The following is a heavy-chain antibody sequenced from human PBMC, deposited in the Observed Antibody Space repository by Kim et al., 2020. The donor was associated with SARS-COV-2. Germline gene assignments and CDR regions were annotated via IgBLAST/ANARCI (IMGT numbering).Heavy chain of an antibody. CDR1: GGSISSGGYY. D-gene: IGHD3-10*01. CDR2: IYYSGST. V-gene: IGHV4-31*03. CDR3: ARGGEGFGENPQNNWFDP. Sequence: SETLSLTCTVSGGSISSGGYYWSWIRQHPGKGLEWIGYIYYSGSTYYNPSLKSRVTISVDTSKNQFSLKLSSVTAADTAVYYCARGGEGFGENPQNNWFDPWGQGTLVTVSS. J-gene: IGHJ5*02.